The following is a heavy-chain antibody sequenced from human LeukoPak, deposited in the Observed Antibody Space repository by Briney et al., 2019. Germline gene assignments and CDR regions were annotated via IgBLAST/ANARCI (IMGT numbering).Heavy chain of an antibody. CDR3: ARVIVVVVAAHTYFDY. V-gene: IGHV3-66*01. CDR1: GFTVSSNY. J-gene: IGHJ4*02. D-gene: IGHD2-15*01. CDR2: IYSGGST. Sequence: GGSLRLSCAASGFTVSSNYMSWVRQAPGKGLEWVSVIYSGGSTYYADSVKGRFTISRDNSKNTLYLQMNSLRAEDTAVYYCARVIVVVVAAHTYFDYWGQGTLVTVSS.